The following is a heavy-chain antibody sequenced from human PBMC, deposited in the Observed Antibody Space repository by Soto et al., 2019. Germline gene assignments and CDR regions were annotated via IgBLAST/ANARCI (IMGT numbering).Heavy chain of an antibody. D-gene: IGHD3-16*01. V-gene: IGHV4-30-4*01. J-gene: IGHJ5*02. CDR3: ARWSVGAGWFDP. Sequence: QVQLQESGPGLVKPSQTLSRTCTVSGGSISSGDYYWSWIRQPPGKGLEWIGNIYYSGSTYYNPSLESRVTISVDMSKNQFSLKLSSVTAAETAVYYCARWSVGAGWFDPWGQGTLVTVSS. CDR2: IYYSGST. CDR1: GGSISSGDYY.